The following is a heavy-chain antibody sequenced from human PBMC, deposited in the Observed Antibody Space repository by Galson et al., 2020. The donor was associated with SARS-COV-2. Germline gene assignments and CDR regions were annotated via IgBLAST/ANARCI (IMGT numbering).Heavy chain of an antibody. V-gene: IGHV4-30-2*01. J-gene: IGHJ6*02. D-gene: IGHD3-10*01. CDR1: GVSISSGDYS. Sequence: ASETLSLTCAVSGVSISSGDYSWTWIRQPPGKGLEWIGYIYRSGITYYNLSLRSRVTISIHRSKNQVSLELSSVTAADTAVYYCARSRGESYFASGSYYMIREYKYFGMDVWGQGTTVTVSS. CDR3: ARSRGESYFASGSYYMIREYKYFGMDV. CDR2: IYRSGIT.